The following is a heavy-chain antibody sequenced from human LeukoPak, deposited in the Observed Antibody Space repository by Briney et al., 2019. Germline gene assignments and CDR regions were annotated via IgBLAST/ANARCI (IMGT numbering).Heavy chain of an antibody. V-gene: IGHV3-7*01. CDR1: GFTFSSHW. CDR3: ARDIVATPSGGFDY. J-gene: IGHJ4*01. CDR2: IKQYGSEK. D-gene: IGHD5-12*01. Sequence: GGSLRLSCAASGFTFSSHWMSWVRQAPGKGLEWVANIKQYGSEKYYVDSVKGRFTIARDNAKNSLYLQMYSLRAEDTAVYYCARDIVATPSGGFDYWGHGTLGTVSS.